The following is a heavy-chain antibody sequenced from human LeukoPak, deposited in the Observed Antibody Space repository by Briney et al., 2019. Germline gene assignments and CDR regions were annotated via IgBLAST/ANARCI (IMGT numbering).Heavy chain of an antibody. J-gene: IGHJ4*02. CDR1: GFTFSSHW. V-gene: IGHV3-74*01. Sequence: GGSLRLSCAASGFTFSSHWMYWVRQGPGKGLVWVSRINSDGSSTSYADSVKGRFTISRDNAKNTLYLQMNSLRVEDTAIYYCARGLYGAHVDWGQGTLVTVSS. CDR3: ARGLYGAHVD. D-gene: IGHD4/OR15-4a*01. CDR2: INSDGSST.